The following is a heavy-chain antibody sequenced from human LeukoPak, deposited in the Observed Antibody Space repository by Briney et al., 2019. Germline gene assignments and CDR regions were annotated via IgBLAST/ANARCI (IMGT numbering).Heavy chain of an antibody. J-gene: IGHJ4*02. Sequence: SVKVSCKASGGTFSSYAISWVRQAPGQGLEWMGGIIPIFGTANYAQKFQGRVTITADESTSTAYMELSRLRSEDTAVHYCARGRFLEWLLYHPTFDYWGQGTLVTVSS. CDR1: GGTFSSYA. D-gene: IGHD3-3*01. CDR2: IIPIFGTA. V-gene: IGHV1-69*13. CDR3: ARGRFLEWLLYHPTFDY.